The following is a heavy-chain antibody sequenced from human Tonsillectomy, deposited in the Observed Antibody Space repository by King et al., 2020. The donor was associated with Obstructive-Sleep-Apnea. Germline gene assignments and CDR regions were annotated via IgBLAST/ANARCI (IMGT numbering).Heavy chain of an antibody. CDR1: GFTFSSYA. V-gene: IGHV3-30-3*01. Sequence: VQLVESGGGVVQPGRSLRLSCAASGFTFSSYAMHWVRQTPGKGLEGVAVISYEGGNKYYADSVKGRLPISRDNSKNTLYLQMNNLRPVDTAVYYCARDGADSGFRAYYFDYWGQGTLITVSS. J-gene: IGHJ4*02. CDR3: ARDGADSGFRAYYFDY. CDR2: ISYEGGNK. D-gene: IGHD6-19*01.